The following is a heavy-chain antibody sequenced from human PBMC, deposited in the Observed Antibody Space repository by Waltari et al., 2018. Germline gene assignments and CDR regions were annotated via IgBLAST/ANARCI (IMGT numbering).Heavy chain of an antibody. CDR2: MFHSGST. CDR3: VRDNRWAEDGFRFFQY. J-gene: IGHJ1*01. Sequence: QVLLQESGPGLVTPSGTLSLTCVVSGGSISSSNWWGWVRQSPGKGLEWIGAMFHSGSTNYNPSLKNRVTMSLDKSNNQFSLKLSSVTAADTAVYYCVRDNRWAEDGFRFFQYWGQGTLVSVSS. V-gene: IGHV4-4*02. CDR1: GGSISSSNW. D-gene: IGHD3-10*01.